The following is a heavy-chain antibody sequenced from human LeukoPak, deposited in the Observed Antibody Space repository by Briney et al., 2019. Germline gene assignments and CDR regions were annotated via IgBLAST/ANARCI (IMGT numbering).Heavy chain of an antibody. CDR2: ISSSSSCI. V-gene: IGHV3-21*01. CDR3: ARMHCSGGSCHSVWYYFDY. D-gene: IGHD2-15*01. CDR1: GFTFSSYS. Sequence: GGSLRLSCAASGFTFSSYSMNWVRRAPGKGLEWVSSISSSSSCIYYADSVKGRFTISRDNAKNSLYLQMNSLRAEDTAVYYCARMHCSGGSCHSVWYYFDYWGQGTLVTVSS. J-gene: IGHJ4*02.